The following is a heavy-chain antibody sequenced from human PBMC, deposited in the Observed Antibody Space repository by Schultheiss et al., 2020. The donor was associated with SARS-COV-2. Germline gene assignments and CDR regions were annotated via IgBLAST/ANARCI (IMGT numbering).Heavy chain of an antibody. J-gene: IGHJ5*02. CDR2: IYTSGST. CDR1: GGSISSYY. Sequence: SQTLSLTCTVSGGSISSYYWSWIRQPAGKGLEWIGRIYTSGSTNYNPSLKSRVTMSVDTSKNQFSLKLSSVTAADTAVYYCARTLIVATITWFDPWGQGTLVTVSS. V-gene: IGHV4-4*07. CDR3: ARTLIVATITWFDP. D-gene: IGHD5-12*01.